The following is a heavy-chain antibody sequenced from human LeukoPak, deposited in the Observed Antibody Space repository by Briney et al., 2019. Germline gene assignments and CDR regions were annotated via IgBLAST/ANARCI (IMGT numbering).Heavy chain of an antibody. CDR2: IYYSGST. CDR3: ARGTYYYDSSGFDY. D-gene: IGHD3-22*01. Sequence: SETLSLTCTVSGGSISSYYWSWIRQPPGKGLEWTGYIYYSGSTNYNPSLKSRVTISVDTSKNQFSLKLSSVTAADTAVYYCARGTYYYDSSGFDYWGQGTLVTVSS. CDR1: GGSISSYY. J-gene: IGHJ4*02. V-gene: IGHV4-59*01.